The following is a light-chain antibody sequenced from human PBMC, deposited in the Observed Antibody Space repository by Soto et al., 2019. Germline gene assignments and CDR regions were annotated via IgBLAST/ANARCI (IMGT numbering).Light chain of an antibody. CDR1: QSRLHITGETF. CDR3: MQSTQLPPT. J-gene: IGKJ5*01. CDR2: EVS. V-gene: IGKV2D-29*02. Sequence: QPTSINRKSSQSRLHITGETFLFWYLQKPGQSPQLLIYEVSTLASGVPDRFIGSGSGTDFTLEISRLDTDDIGIYYCMQSTQLPPTFGQGTRLEI.